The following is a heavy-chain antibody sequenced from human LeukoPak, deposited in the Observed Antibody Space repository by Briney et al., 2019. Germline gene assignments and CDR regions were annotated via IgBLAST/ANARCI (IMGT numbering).Heavy chain of an antibody. J-gene: IGHJ1*01. CDR3: ARGSYDSSDFEYFHH. V-gene: IGHV1-2*02. D-gene: IGHD3-22*01. Sequence: ASVKVSCKASGYTFTGNYMHWLRQAPGRGLQWMGWINPNSGGTNYAQKFQGRVTMTRDTSISTAYMELNRLRSDDTAVYYCARGSYDSSDFEYFHHWGQGTLVTVSS. CDR1: GYTFTGNY. CDR2: INPNSGGT.